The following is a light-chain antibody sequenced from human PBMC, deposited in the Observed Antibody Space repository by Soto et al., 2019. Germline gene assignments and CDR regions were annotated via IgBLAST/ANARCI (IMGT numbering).Light chain of an antibody. V-gene: IGKV1-8*01. J-gene: IGKJ1*01. CDR1: QGISSY. CDR2: KAS. Sequence: AIRMTQSPSSFSASTGDRVTITCRASQGISSYLAWYQQKPGKAPKPLIYKASSLESGVPSRFSGSGSGTEFTLTISSLQPDDFATYYCQQYNSYSRTFGQGTKVDIK. CDR3: QQYNSYSRT.